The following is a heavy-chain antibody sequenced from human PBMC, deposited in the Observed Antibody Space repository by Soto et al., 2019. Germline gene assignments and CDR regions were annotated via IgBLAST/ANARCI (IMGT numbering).Heavy chain of an antibody. CDR1: GFTFSSYA. Sequence: DVQLLESGGDLVQPGGSLRLSCAASGFTFSSYAMGWVRQAPGKGLEWVSGIVGGGDVTFYADSVKGRFTISRDNFKSTLSLQMNSLRAEDTAVYYCAKGTGVRKNNELDYWGQGTLVTVSS. V-gene: IGHV3-23*01. D-gene: IGHD7-27*01. CDR3: AKGTGVRKNNELDY. CDR2: IVGGGDVT. J-gene: IGHJ4*02.